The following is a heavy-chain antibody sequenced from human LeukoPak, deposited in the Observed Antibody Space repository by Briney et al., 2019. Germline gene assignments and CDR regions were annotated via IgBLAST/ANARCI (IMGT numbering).Heavy chain of an antibody. CDR1: GFTVSSND. D-gene: IGHD6-13*01. CDR3: ARVGSSSWYLEPGGFDY. J-gene: IGHJ4*02. Sequence: GGSLRLSCAASGFTVSSNDMSWVRQAPGQGLEWVSVIYSGGSTYYADSVKGRFTISRDNSKNTLYLQMNSLRAEDTAVYYCARVGSSSWYLEPGGFDYWGQGTLVTVSS. CDR2: IYSGGST. V-gene: IGHV3-53*01.